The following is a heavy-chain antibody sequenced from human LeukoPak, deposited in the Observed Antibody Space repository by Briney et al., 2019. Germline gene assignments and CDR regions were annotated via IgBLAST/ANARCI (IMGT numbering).Heavy chain of an antibody. V-gene: IGHV4-34*01. D-gene: IGHD1-7*01. J-gene: IGHJ3*02. CDR1: GESFSGYY. Sequence: SETLSLTCAVYGESFSGYYWSWIRQPPGKGLEWIGEINHSGSTNYNPSLKSRVTISVDTSKNQFSLKLSSVTAADTAVYYCARLKLTSLGAFDIWGQGTMVTVSS. CDR3: ARLKLTSLGAFDI. CDR2: INHSGST.